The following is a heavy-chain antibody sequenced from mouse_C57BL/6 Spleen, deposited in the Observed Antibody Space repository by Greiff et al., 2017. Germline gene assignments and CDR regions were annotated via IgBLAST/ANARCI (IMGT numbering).Heavy chain of an antibody. Sequence: QVQLQQPGAELVKPGASVKLSCKASGYTFTSYWMQWVKQRPGQGLEWIGEIDPSDSYTNYNQKFKGKATLTVDTSSSTAYMQLSSLTSEDSAVYYCASGGSSDYYAMDYWGQGTSVTVSS. CDR3: ASGGSSDYYAMDY. J-gene: IGHJ4*01. CDR2: IDPSDSYT. D-gene: IGHD3-2*02. CDR1: GYTFTSYW. V-gene: IGHV1-50*01.